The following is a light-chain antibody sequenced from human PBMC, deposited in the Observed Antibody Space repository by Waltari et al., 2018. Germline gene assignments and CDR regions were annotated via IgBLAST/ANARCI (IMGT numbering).Light chain of an antibody. CDR2: WAS. J-gene: IGKJ2*01. V-gene: IGKV4-1*01. Sequence: DIVMTQSPDSLAVSLGERATINCKSSQSVLYKSNNKNYLAWYQQKPGQPPKLLIYWASTRESGVPDRFSGSGSGTDFTLTSSSLQAEDVAVYYCQQYYSTLLYTFGQGTKLEIK. CDR3: QQYYSTLLYT. CDR1: QSVLYKSNNKNY.